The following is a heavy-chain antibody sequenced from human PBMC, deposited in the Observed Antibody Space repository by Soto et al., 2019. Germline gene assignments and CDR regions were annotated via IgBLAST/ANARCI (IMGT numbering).Heavy chain of an antibody. V-gene: IGHV1-46*01. CDR3: ARGDIAAAGKGPCDY. J-gene: IGHJ4*02. Sequence: ASVKVSCKASGYTFTSYYMHWVRQAPGQGLEWMGIINPSGGRTSYAQKFQGRVTMTRDTSTSTVYMELSSLRSEDTAVYYCARGDIAAAGKGPCDYWGQGTLVTVSS. CDR2: INPSGGRT. D-gene: IGHD6-13*01. CDR1: GYTFTSYY.